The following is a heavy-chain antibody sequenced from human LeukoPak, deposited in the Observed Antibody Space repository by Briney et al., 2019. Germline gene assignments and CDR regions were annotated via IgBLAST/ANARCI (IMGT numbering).Heavy chain of an antibody. CDR2: ISNDGDNK. J-gene: IGHJ3*01. D-gene: IGHD2-21*02. Sequence: PGGSLRLSCTTSGFTFGDYAMSWVRQAPGKGLEWVAVISNDGDNKYYANSVKGRFTISRDSSKNTLYLQMNSLRPEDTAVYSCAKDLTSLFLASDVWGLGTMVTVSS. CDR3: AKDLTSLFLASDV. CDR1: GFTFGDYA. V-gene: IGHV3-30*04.